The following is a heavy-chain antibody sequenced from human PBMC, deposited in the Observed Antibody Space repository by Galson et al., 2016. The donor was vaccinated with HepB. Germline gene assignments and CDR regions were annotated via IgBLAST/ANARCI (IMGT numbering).Heavy chain of an antibody. CDR1: VFTVSSNY. D-gene: IGHD3-10*01. CDR2: IYSGGNT. Sequence: SLRLSCAASVFTVSSNYMSWVRQAPGKGLEWVSIIYSGGNTYYADSVEGRFTISRDNSRNTVYLQMNTLRAEDTAFYYCARAPYYSGSGMGFFDLWGRGTLVTASS. V-gene: IGHV3-53*01. J-gene: IGHJ2*01. CDR3: ARAPYYSGSGMGFFDL.